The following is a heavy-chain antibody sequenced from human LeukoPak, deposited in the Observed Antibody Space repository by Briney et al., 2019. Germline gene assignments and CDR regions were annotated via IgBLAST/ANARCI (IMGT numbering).Heavy chain of an antibody. CDR2: INHSGST. D-gene: IGHD2-15*01. J-gene: IGHJ5*02. CDR1: GGSFSGYY. Sequence: PSETLSLTCAVYGGSFSGYYWSWIRQSPGKGLEWIGEINHSGSTDHNPSLKSRVTISVDMSKNQFSLKLSSVTAADTAVYYCATEPGYCSGGRCYGGWFDPWGRGTLVTVSS. V-gene: IGHV4-34*01. CDR3: ATEPGYCSGGRCYGGWFDP.